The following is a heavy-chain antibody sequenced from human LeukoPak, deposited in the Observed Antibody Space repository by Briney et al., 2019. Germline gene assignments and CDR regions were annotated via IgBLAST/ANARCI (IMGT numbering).Heavy chain of an antibody. CDR1: VGSISSYY. CDR2: ISHSGSS. Sequence: SETLSLTCTVSVGSISSYYWSWIRQSPGGGREWIGYISHSGSSNYNPTPKSPVTISPETPKSRFSLELSSVNDADTVVYYCARSRYNALQSGYSGGYYYMDVWGKGTTVIVSS. D-gene: IGHD3-3*01. V-gene: IGHV4-59*01. J-gene: IGHJ6*03. CDR3: ARSRYNALQSGYSGGYYYMDV.